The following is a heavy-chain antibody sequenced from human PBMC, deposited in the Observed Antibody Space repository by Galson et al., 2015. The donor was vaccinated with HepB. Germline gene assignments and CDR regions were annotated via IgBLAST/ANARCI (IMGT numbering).Heavy chain of an antibody. CDR3: ARGRGGAANYYYYGMDV. CDR1: GFTFSSYW. CDR2: INSDGSST. D-gene: IGHD3-16*01. V-gene: IGHV3-74*01. J-gene: IGHJ6*02. Sequence: SLRLSCAASGFTFSSYWMHWVRQAPGKGLVWVSRINSDGSSTSYADSVKGRFTISRDNAKNTLYLQMNSLRAEDTAVYYCARGRGGAANYYYYGMDVWGQGTTVTVSS.